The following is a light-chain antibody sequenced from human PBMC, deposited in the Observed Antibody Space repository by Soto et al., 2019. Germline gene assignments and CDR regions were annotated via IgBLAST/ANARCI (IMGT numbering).Light chain of an antibody. J-gene: IGKJ4*01. CDR1: QSLTRNY. V-gene: IGKV3-20*01. Sequence: EIVLTQSPGTLSLSIGERATLSCRASQSLTRNYLAWYQQKPGQAPRLLIYGASRRAAGIPDRFSGGGSGTDFTLTISSLEPEDFAVYSCQQYDTVPFTFGGGAKVEIK. CDR3: QQYDTVPFT. CDR2: GAS.